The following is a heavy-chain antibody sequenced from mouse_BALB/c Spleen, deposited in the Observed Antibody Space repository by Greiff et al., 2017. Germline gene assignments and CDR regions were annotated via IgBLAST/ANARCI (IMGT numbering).Heavy chain of an antibody. Sequence: VQLKESGPGLVQPSQSLSITCTVSGFSLTSYGVHWVRQSPGKGLEWLGVIWSGGSTDYNAAFISRLSISKDNSKSQVFFKMNSLQANDTAIYYCAKYYYGSSYAMDYWGQGTSVTVSS. D-gene: IGHD1-1*01. J-gene: IGHJ4*01. CDR1: GFSLTSYG. V-gene: IGHV2-2*02. CDR3: AKYYYGSSYAMDY. CDR2: IWSGGST.